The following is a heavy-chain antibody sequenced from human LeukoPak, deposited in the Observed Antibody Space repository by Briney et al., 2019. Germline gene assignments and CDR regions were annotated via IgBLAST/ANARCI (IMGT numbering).Heavy chain of an antibody. CDR2: ISYDGSKK. CDR1: GFTFSSYG. CDR3: AKDPAAVAGTSNYFDY. Sequence: PRGSLRLSCAASGFTFSSYGMHWVRQAPGKGLEWVAVISYDGSKKYYGDSVKGRFTISRDNSKNTLSLQMNSLRAEDTAVYYCAKDPAAVAGTSNYFDYWGQGTLVSVSS. J-gene: IGHJ4*02. D-gene: IGHD6-19*01. V-gene: IGHV3-30*18.